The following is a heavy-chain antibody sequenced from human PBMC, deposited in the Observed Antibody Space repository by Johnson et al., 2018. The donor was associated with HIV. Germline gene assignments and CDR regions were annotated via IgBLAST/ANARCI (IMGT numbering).Heavy chain of an antibody. CDR1: GFTFSSYG. CDR2: ISYDGSNK. Sequence: QVQLVESGGGVVQPGRSLRLSCAASGFTFSSYGMHWVRQAPGTGLEWVAVISYDGSNKYYADSVKGRFTISRDNSKNTLYLQMNSLRAEDTAVYYCARDLSGSYSLMWAFDIWGQGTMVTVSS. D-gene: IGHD1-26*01. J-gene: IGHJ3*02. V-gene: IGHV3-30*19. CDR3: ARDLSGSYSLMWAFDI.